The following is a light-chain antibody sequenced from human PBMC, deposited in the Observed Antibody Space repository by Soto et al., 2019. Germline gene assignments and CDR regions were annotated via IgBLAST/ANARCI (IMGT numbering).Light chain of an antibody. CDR1: QSVSSN. V-gene: IGKV3-15*01. CDR3: QQYNNWTPLT. Sequence: EIVMTQSPATLSVSPGERATLSCRASQSVSSNLAWYQQKPGQAPRLLIYGASTSATGIPARFSGRGSGTEFTLTISSLQSEDFAVYYCQQYNNWTPLTVGGGTKVEIK. CDR2: GAS. J-gene: IGKJ4*01.